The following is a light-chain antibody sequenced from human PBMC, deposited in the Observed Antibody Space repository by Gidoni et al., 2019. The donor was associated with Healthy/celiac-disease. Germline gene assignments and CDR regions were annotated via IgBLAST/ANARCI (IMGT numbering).Light chain of an antibody. CDR1: SSDVGGYNY. CDR3: SSYTSSSAVV. V-gene: IGLV2-14*03. Sequence: QSALTQPASVSGSPGQSITISCTGTSSDVGGYNYVSWYQQHPGKAPKLMLYDVSNRPSGVYNRFSGSKSGNTASLTISGLQAEDEADYYCSSYTSSSAVVFGGGTKLTVL. J-gene: IGLJ2*01. CDR2: DVS.